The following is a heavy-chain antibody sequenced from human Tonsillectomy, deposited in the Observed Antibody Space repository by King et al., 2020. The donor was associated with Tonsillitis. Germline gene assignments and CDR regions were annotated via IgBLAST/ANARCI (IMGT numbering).Heavy chain of an antibody. Sequence: QLVQSGAEVKKPGASVKVSCKASGYTFSTYGISWVRQAPGQGLDWMGWISTYNGNTNYAQKYQGRVTMTTDTSTSTAYTELRSLRSDDTAVYYCARDDPPHYYDSSVYWPARAPFDYWGQGTLVTVSS. CDR2: ISTYNGNT. CDR1: GYTFSTYG. D-gene: IGHD3-22*01. V-gene: IGHV1-18*01. J-gene: IGHJ4*02. CDR3: ARDDPPHYYDSSVYWPARAPFDY.